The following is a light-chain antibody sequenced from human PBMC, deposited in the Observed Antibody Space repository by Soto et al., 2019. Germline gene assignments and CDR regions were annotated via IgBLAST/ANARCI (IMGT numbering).Light chain of an antibody. J-gene: IGLJ1*01. Sequence: QSALTQPASVSGSPGQSITISCTGTSSDVGSYNLFSWYQQHPGKAPKLMIFEVSKWPSGVSNRFSGSKSGNTASLTISGLQTVDAADYYCCSYAGGSTYVFGTGTKLTVL. CDR3: CSYAGGSTYV. CDR2: EVS. CDR1: SSDVGSYNL. V-gene: IGLV2-23*02.